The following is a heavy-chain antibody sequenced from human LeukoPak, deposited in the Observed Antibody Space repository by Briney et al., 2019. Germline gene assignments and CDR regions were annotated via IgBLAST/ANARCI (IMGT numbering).Heavy chain of an antibody. Sequence: PGGSLRLSCAASGFTFSSYAMSWVRQAPGKGLEWVSAISGSGGSTYYADSVKGRFTTSRDNSKNTLYLQMNSLRAEDTAVYYCAKVGKEYSSGWYYFDYWGQGTLVTVSS. J-gene: IGHJ4*02. D-gene: IGHD6-19*01. CDR2: ISGSGGST. V-gene: IGHV3-23*01. CDR3: AKVGKEYSSGWYYFDY. CDR1: GFTFSSYA.